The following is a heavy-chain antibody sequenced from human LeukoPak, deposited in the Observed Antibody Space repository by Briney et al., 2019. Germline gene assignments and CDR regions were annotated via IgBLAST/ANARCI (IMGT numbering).Heavy chain of an antibody. CDR3: ARDLELERNRWNYFES. CDR1: GGSVSSFF. J-gene: IGHJ4*02. CDR2: KHYSGDT. V-gene: IGHV4-59*02. Sequence: PAETLSLTCPVSGGSVSSFFCSWIRQPPGKGLEWIGYKHYSGDTKYNPSLKSRVSLSIYTSKQQFSMRLSSVTAADTAVYYCARDLELERNRWNYFESWGQGTLVTVSS. D-gene: IGHD1-1*01.